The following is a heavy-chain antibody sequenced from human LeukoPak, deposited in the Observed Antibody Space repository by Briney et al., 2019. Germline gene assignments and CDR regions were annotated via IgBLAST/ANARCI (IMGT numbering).Heavy chain of an antibody. CDR2: MNPNSGNT. V-gene: IGHV1-8*01. CDR3: ARVRVTMVRGVIITSSYYYYYGMDV. CDR1: GYTFTSYD. D-gene: IGHD3-10*01. Sequence: ASVKVSCKASGYTFTSYDINWVRQATGQGLEWMGWMNPNSGNTGYAQKFRGRVTMTRNTSISTAYMELSSLRSEDTAVCYCARVRVTMVRGVIITSSYYYYYGMDVWGQGTTVTVSS. J-gene: IGHJ6*02.